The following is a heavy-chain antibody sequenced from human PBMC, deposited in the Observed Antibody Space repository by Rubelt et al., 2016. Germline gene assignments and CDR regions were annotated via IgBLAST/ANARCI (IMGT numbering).Heavy chain of an antibody. V-gene: IGHV3-23*04. CDR3: AKAPIYGYTFDF. Sequence: EEQLVESGGGLVQPGGSLRLSCAASGFTFSSYAMNWVRQAAGKGLEWVSSIGSGSSTYYADSVKGRFTISRDNSKNTLYLQMNSLRDDDTAVYYCAKAPIYGYTFDFWGQGTLVTVSS. CDR2: SIGSGSST. CDR1: GFTFSSYA. D-gene: IGHD5-18*01. J-gene: IGHJ4*02.